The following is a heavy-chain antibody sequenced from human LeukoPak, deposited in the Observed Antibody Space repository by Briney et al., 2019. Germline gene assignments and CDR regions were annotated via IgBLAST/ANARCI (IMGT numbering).Heavy chain of an antibody. CDR1: GGSFSGYY. Sequence: PSETLSLTCAVYGGSFSGYYWSWIRQPPGKGLEWIGEINHSGSTNYNLSLKSRVTISVDTSKNQFSLKLSSVTAADTAVYYCARPWRGYCSSTSCSPVFGYWGQGTLVTVSS. CDR3: ARPWRGYCSSTSCSPVFGY. V-gene: IGHV4-34*01. CDR2: INHSGST. J-gene: IGHJ4*02. D-gene: IGHD2-2*01.